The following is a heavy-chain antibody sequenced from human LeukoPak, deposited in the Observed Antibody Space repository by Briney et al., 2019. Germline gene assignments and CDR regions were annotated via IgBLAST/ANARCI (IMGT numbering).Heavy chain of an antibody. Sequence: PGGSLRLSCAASGFTFSNAWMSWVRQAPGKGLGWVGRIKSKTDGGTTDYVAPVKGRFSISRDDAKNTLYLQMNSLKTEDTAVYYCTKATPDSTGWIDYWGQGNLVTVSS. CDR3: TKATPDSTGWIDY. CDR2: IKSKTDGGTT. D-gene: IGHD6-19*01. J-gene: IGHJ4*02. CDR1: GFTFSNAW. V-gene: IGHV3-15*01.